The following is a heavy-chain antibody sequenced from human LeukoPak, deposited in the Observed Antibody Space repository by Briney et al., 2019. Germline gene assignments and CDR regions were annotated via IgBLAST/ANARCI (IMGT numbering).Heavy chain of an antibody. Sequence: GGSLRLSCAASGFTFSSYAMSWVRQAPGKGLEWVSAISGSGGSTYYADSVKGRFTISRDNSKNTLYLQMNSPRAEDTAVYYCAKDLYGDYVNLNAFDIWGQGTMVTVSS. CDR3: AKDLYGDYVNLNAFDI. CDR1: GFTFSSYA. D-gene: IGHD4-17*01. CDR2: ISGSGGST. V-gene: IGHV3-23*01. J-gene: IGHJ3*02.